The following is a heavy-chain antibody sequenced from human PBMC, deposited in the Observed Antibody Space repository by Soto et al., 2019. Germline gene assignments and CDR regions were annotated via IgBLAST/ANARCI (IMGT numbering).Heavy chain of an antibody. J-gene: IGHJ5*02. D-gene: IGHD3-10*01. V-gene: IGHV5-10-1*01. CDR3: ARHLGTGIYYYVSGSYHRFDP. CDR1: GYSFTSYW. CDR2: IDPSDSYT. Sequence: EVQLVQSGAEVKKPGESLRISCKGSGYSFTSYWISWVRQMPGKGLEWMGRIDPSDSYTNYSPSFQGHVTISADKSISTAYLQWSSLKASDTAMYYCARHLGTGIYYYVSGSYHRFDPWGQGTLVTVSS.